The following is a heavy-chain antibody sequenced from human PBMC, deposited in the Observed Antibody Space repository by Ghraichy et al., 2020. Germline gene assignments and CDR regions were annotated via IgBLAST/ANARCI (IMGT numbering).Heavy chain of an antibody. CDR3: ARHLYYYGMDV. CDR1: GGSISNYY. CDR2: IYYSGST. Sequence: SETLSLTCTVSGGSISNYYWSWIRQPPGKGLEWIGYIYYSGSTNYNPSLKSRVTISVDTSKNQFSLKLSSVTAADTAVYYCARHLYYYGMDVWGQGTTVTVSS. J-gene: IGHJ6*02. V-gene: IGHV4-59*08.